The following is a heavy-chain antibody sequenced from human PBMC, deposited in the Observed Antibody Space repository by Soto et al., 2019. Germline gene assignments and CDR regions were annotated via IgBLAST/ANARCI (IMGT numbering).Heavy chain of an antibody. Sequence: GGSLRLSCAASGFSFSSYWMSWVRQASGKGLEWVANIKQDGSDKHYVDSVKGRFTISRDNTKNSLFLEMNSLRAEDTAVYYCATLSGSMGGASNIWGPGTMVTVSS. CDR3: ATLSGSMGGASNI. V-gene: IGHV3-7*03. CDR2: IKQDGSDK. D-gene: IGHD1-20*01. CDR1: GFSFSSYW. J-gene: IGHJ3*02.